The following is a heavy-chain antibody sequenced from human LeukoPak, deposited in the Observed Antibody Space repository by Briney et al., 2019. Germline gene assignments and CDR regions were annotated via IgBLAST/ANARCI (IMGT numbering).Heavy chain of an antibody. D-gene: IGHD3-22*01. CDR2: MNPNSGNT. J-gene: IGHJ3*02. CDR1: GYTFTSYD. Sequence: GSVKVSCKASGYTFTSYDINWVRQATGQGLEWMGWMNPNSGNTGYAQKFQGRVTMTRNTSISTAYMELSSLRSEDTAVYYCARGTYYDSSDAFDIWGQGTMVTVSS. CDR3: ARGTYYDSSDAFDI. V-gene: IGHV1-8*02.